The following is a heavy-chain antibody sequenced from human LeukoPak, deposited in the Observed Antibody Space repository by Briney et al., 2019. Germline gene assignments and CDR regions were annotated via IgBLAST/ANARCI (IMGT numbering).Heavy chain of an antibody. V-gene: IGHV4-59*01. J-gene: IGHJ6*02. CDR1: GGSFSGYY. CDR3: ARDRGHYDFWSGWSLYGMDV. Sequence: SETLSLTCAVYGGSFSGYYWSWIRQPPGKGLEWIGYIYYSGSTNYNPSLKSRVTISVDTSKNQFSLKLSSVTAADTAVYYCARDRGHYDFWSGWSLYGMDVGGQGTTVTVSS. D-gene: IGHD3-3*01. CDR2: IYYSGST.